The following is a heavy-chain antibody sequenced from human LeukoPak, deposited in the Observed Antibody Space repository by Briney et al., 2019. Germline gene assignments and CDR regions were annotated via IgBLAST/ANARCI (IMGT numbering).Heavy chain of an antibody. CDR3: ARDPNGDYIGAFDM. J-gene: IGHJ3*02. V-gene: IGHV3-23*01. CDR2: ISGSGVST. CDR1: GFTFSSYA. Sequence: GGSLRLSCAASGFTFSSYAMSWVRQAPGKGLEWVSSISGSGVSTYYADSVQGRFAISRDNSKSALYLQMNSLRAEDTAVYYCARDPNGDYIGAFDMWGPGTMVTVSS. D-gene: IGHD4-17*01.